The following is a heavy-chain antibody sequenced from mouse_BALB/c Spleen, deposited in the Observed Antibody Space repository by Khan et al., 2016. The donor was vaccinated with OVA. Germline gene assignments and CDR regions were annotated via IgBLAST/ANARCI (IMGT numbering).Heavy chain of an antibody. Sequence: QVQLQQSGAELMKPGASVKIACKATGYTFSSYWIEWVKQRPGHGLEWIGEILPGRGSSNYNEKFKGKATFTADTSSNTAYMQLRSLTSEDSAVYYCARAAGTTYGMDYWGQGTSVTVSS. D-gene: IGHD2-12*01. CDR2: ILPGRGSS. CDR3: ARAAGTTYGMDY. J-gene: IGHJ4*01. CDR1: GYTFSSYW. V-gene: IGHV1-9*01.